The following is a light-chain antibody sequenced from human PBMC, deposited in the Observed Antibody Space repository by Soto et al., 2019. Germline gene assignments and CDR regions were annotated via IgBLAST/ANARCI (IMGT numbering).Light chain of an antibody. V-gene: IGKV3-20*01. Sequence: EIVLTQSPGTLSLSPGERATLSCRASQSVSSNLLAWYQQKPGQAPRLLIYGATNRATGIPDRFSGSGSGTDFTLTISRLEPEDFAVYYCLQFDVSPLYTFGQGTKVEIK. CDR3: LQFDVSPLYT. CDR2: GAT. J-gene: IGKJ2*01. CDR1: QSVSSNL.